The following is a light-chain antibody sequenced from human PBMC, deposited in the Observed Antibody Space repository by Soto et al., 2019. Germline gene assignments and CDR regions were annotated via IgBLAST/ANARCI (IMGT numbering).Light chain of an antibody. J-gene: IGKJ1*01. CDR1: ESIDNW. Sequence: DIQMTQSPSTLSASVGDTVTITCRASESIDNWLAWYQQKPGKAPKLLIYDVSTLESGVPSRFSGSGSGTEFTLTISSLQPDDFATYYCQQYNTFWTFGQGTKVDIK. CDR3: QQYNTFWT. V-gene: IGKV1-5*01. CDR2: DVS.